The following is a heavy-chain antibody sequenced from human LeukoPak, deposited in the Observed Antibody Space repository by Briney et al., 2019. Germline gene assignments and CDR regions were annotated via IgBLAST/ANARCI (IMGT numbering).Heavy chain of an antibody. CDR2: IYYSGST. J-gene: IGHJ4*02. D-gene: IGHD3-22*01. Sequence: SETLSLTCTVSGGSISSSSYYWGWIRQPPGKGLEWIGSIYYSGSTYYNPSLKSRVTISVDTSKNQFSLKLSSVTAADTAVYYCARDDDSSGYYGNWGQGTLVTVSS. CDR1: GGSISSSSYY. V-gene: IGHV4-39*07. CDR3: ARDDDSSGYYGN.